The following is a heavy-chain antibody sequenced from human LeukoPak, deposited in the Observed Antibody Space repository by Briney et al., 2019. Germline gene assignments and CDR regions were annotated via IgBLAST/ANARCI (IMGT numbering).Heavy chain of an antibody. J-gene: IGHJ4*02. Sequence: GGSLRLSCAASGLRFSEYWMHWVRQAPGKGPEWLSRISKDGSDVVYADSAKGRFTASRDNAKNAVYLQVTNLRHADTAVYFCTRGGYSGSSYRFSWGQGTLVTVAS. CDR1: GLRFSEYW. CDR2: ISKDGSDV. V-gene: IGHV3-74*01. CDR3: TRGGYSGSSYRFS. D-gene: IGHD6-25*01.